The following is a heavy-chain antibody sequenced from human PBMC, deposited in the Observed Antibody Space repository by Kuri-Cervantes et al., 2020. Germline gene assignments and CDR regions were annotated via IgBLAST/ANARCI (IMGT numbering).Heavy chain of an antibody. CDR1: GFTFSSYA. CDR2: ISYDGSNK. D-gene: IGHD3-16*01. V-gene: IGHV3-30-3*01. Sequence: GGSLRLSCAASGFTFSSYAMHWVRQAPGKGLEWVAVISYDGSNKYYADSVKGRFTISRDNSKNTLYLQMNSLRAEDTAVYYCARQGFDYVYYDYWGQGTLVTVSS. CDR3: ARQGFDYVYYDY. J-gene: IGHJ4*02.